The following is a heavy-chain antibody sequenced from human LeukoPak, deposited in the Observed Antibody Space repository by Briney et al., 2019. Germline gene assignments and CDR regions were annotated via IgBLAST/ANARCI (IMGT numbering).Heavy chain of an antibody. CDR1: GGTFSSYA. CDR2: MIPIFGTA. J-gene: IGHJ4*02. CDR3: ASVYDFWSGYPPFYYFDY. Sequence: SVKVSCKASGGTFSSYAISWVRQAPGQGLEWRGGMIPIFGTANYAQKFQGRVTITADESTSTAYMELSSLRSEDTAVYYCASVYDFWSGYPPFYYFDYWGQGTLVTVSS. V-gene: IGHV1-69*13. D-gene: IGHD3-3*01.